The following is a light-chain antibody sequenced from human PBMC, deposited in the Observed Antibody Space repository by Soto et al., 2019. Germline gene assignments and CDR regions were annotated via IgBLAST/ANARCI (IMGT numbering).Light chain of an antibody. CDR1: SSDVGSYNR. CDR3: SSYTSSSTLV. Sequence: QSALTQPPSVSGSPGQSVTISCTGTSSDVGSYNRVSWYQQPPGTAPKLMIYEVSNRPSGVPDRFSGSKSGNTASLTISGLQAEDEDDYYCSSYTSSSTLVFGGGTKVTVL. CDR2: EVS. V-gene: IGLV2-18*02. J-gene: IGLJ2*01.